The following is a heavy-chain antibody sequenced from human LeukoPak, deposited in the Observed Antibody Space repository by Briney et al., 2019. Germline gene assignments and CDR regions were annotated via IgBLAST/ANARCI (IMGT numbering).Heavy chain of an antibody. CDR2: IYSGGST. Sequence: GGSLRLSCAASGFTVSSNYMSWVRQAPGTGLEWVSVIYSGGSTYYADSVKGRFTISRDNSKNTLYLQMNSLRAEDTAVYYCARDRYCSSTSCFPEDYYYGMDVWGQGTTVTVSS. D-gene: IGHD2-2*01. V-gene: IGHV3-53*01. CDR3: ARDRYCSSTSCFPEDYYYGMDV. J-gene: IGHJ6*02. CDR1: GFTVSSNY.